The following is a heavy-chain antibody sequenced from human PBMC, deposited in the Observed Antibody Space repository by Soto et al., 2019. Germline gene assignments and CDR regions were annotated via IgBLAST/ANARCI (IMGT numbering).Heavy chain of an antibody. V-gene: IGHV3-72*01. J-gene: IGHJ3*02. CDR2: SRNKAKKYTT. CDR1: GFTFSDHY. D-gene: IGHD6-13*01. Sequence: EVQVVESGGGLVQPGGSLRLSCAGSGFTFSDHYMDWVRQAPGKGLEWVGRSRNKAKKYTTEYAASVKGRFTVSRDDSKNSLHLQMNSLKTEDTAVYYCARISAAVSNAFDIWGRGTMVTVSS. CDR3: ARISAAVSNAFDI.